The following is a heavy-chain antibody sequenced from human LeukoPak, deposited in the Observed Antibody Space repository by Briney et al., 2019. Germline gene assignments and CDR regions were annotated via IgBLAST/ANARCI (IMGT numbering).Heavy chain of an antibody. CDR3: ATITMLRGVTIDY. J-gene: IGHJ4*02. CDR2: IYYRGST. D-gene: IGHD3-10*01. V-gene: IGHV4-59*08. Sequence: SETLSLTCTVSGDSISTYYWSWIRQPPGKGLEWIGYIYYRGSTNYNPSLKSRVTISVDTSKNQFSLKLSSVTAADTAVYYCATITMLRGVTIDYWGQGTLVTVSA. CDR1: GDSISTYY.